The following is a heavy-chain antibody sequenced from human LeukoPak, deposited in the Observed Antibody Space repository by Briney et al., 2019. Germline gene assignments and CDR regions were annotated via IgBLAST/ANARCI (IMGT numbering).Heavy chain of an antibody. Sequence: PGGSLRLSCAASGFTFSNYAMSWVRQAPGKGLEWVSAISDSGRSTYYADSVKGRFTISRDNSKNTLYLQMNSLRAEDTAVYYCARDMSYYDSTSDYWGQGTLVTVSS. J-gene: IGHJ4*02. CDR2: ISDSGRST. V-gene: IGHV3-23*01. D-gene: IGHD3-22*01. CDR1: GFTFSNYA. CDR3: ARDMSYYDSTSDY.